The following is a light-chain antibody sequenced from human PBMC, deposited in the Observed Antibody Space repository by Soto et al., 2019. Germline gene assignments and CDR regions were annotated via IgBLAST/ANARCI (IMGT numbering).Light chain of an antibody. CDR3: QKYYSTPPHFT. CDR1: QSVLFSSNNKNY. V-gene: IGKV4-1*01. CDR2: WAS. J-gene: IGKJ3*01. Sequence: DIVMTQSPDSLAVSLGERATINCKSSQSVLFSSNNKNYLAWYQQKPGQPPKLLIYWASTRESGVPDRFSGSGSGTDFTLTISTLQAEDVAVYYCQKYYSTPPHFTFGPGTKVDIK.